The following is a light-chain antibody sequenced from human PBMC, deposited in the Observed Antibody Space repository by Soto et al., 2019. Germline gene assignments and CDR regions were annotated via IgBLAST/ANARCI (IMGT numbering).Light chain of an antibody. J-gene: IGLJ2*01. Sequence: QSVLTQPASVSGSPGQSITFSCTGTSSDIGGYDFVSWYQQRPAEAPRLMIYEVNKRPPGVSNRFSGSKSGNTASLTISGLQADDEANYYCCAYAGSSNVVFGGGTQLTVL. V-gene: IGLV2-23*02. CDR1: SSDIGGYDF. CDR3: CAYAGSSNVV. CDR2: EVN.